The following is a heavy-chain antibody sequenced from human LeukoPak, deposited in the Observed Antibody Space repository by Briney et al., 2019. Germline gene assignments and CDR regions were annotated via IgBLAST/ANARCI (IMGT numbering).Heavy chain of an antibody. J-gene: IGHJ5*02. CDR2: IYQSGST. Sequence: SETLSLTCTVSGGSISSYYWSWIRQPPGKGLEWIGYIYQSGSTHYNPSLKSRVTISVDRSKNQFSLRLSSVTAADTAVYYCARDRAGLGWFDPWGQGTLVTVSS. V-gene: IGHV4-59*12. D-gene: IGHD3-10*01. CDR1: GGSISSYY. CDR3: ARDRAGLGWFDP.